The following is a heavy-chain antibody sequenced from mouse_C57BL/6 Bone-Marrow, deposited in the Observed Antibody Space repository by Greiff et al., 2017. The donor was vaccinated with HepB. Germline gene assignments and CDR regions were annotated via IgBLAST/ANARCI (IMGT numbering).Heavy chain of an antibody. Sequence: VQLKESGPGLAKPSQTLSLTCSVTGYSITSDYWNWIRKFPGNKLEYMGYISYSGSTYYNPSLKSRISITRDTSKNQYYLQLNSVTTEDTATYYCARSRMVTTRYYYAMDYWGQGTSVTVSS. CDR2: ISYSGST. CDR3: ARSRMVTTRYYYAMDY. V-gene: IGHV3-8*01. J-gene: IGHJ4*01. D-gene: IGHD2-2*01. CDR1: GYSITSDY.